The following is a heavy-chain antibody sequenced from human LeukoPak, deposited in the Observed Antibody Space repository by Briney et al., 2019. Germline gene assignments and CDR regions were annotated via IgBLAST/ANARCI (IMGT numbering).Heavy chain of an antibody. D-gene: IGHD3-9*01. CDR3: VRGDILTGYYTVLDY. Sequence: ASVKVSCKASGYTFTSYYMHWVGQAPGQGLEWMGIINPSGGSTSYAQKFQGRVTMTRGTSTSTDYMELSIQRPEDTAVYYCVRGDILTGYYTVLDYWGQGTLVTVSS. J-gene: IGHJ4*02. CDR1: GYTFTSYY. V-gene: IGHV1-46*01. CDR2: INPSGGST.